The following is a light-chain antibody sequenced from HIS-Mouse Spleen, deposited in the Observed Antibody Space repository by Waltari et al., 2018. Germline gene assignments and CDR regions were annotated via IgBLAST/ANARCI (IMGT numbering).Light chain of an antibody. J-gene: IGLJ3*02. V-gene: IGLV1-40*01. Sequence: QSVLTQPPSVSGAPGQRVTISCTGSSSNIGAGYDVHWYQQLPGTAPKPPIDGNINRPSGGPDRFSGSKSGTSASLAITGLQAEDEADYYCQSYDSSLSGSKWVFGGGTKLTVL. CDR2: GNI. CDR1: SSNIGAGYD. CDR3: QSYDSSLSGSKWV.